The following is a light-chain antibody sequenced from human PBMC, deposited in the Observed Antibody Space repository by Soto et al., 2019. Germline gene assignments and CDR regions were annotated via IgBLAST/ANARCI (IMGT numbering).Light chain of an antibody. CDR3: ASYTDYNPLVI. CDR1: NSDVGAYNY. J-gene: IGLJ2*01. Sequence: QSALAQPPSASRSPGQSVTITCTGTNSDVGAYNYVSWYQHHPGKAPKLIIYDVTSRPSGVSSRFSGAKSGNAASLIISGLQPEDEADYFCASYTDYNPLVIFGGGTKLTVL. V-gene: IGLV2-14*01. CDR2: DVT.